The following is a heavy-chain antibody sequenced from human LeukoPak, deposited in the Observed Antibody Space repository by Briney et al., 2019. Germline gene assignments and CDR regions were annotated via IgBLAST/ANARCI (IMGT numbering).Heavy chain of an antibody. CDR3: ARETKGYSSSWYGGANWFDP. J-gene: IGHJ5*02. CDR1: GYTFTSYG. D-gene: IGHD6-13*01. Sequence: ASVKVSCKASGYTFTSYGISWVRQAPGQGLEWMGWISAYNGNTNYAQKLQGRVTMTTDTSTSTAYMELSSLRSEDTAVYYCARETKGYSSSWYGGANWFDPWGQGTLVTVSS. V-gene: IGHV1-18*01. CDR2: ISAYNGNT.